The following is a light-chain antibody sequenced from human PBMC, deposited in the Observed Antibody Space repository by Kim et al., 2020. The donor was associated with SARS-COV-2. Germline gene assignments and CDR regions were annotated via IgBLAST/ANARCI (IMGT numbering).Light chain of an antibody. CDR1: QSISSAF. Sequence: SPGERATLSCRASQSISSAFLAWYQQRPGQAPRLLISGASIRATGIPDRFSGSGSGTDFTLPISRLEPEDFGVYYCQQYGSSLLTFGGGTKVDIK. CDR2: GAS. J-gene: IGKJ4*01. V-gene: IGKV3-20*01. CDR3: QQYGSSLLT.